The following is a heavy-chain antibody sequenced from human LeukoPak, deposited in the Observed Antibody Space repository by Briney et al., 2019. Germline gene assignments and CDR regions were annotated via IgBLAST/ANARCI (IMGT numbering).Heavy chain of an antibody. D-gene: IGHD1-26*01. J-gene: IGHJ4*02. CDR3: TTGLVVGATSTIDY. CDR1: GFTFSNAW. V-gene: IGHV3-15*01. CDR2: IKSKTDGGTT. Sequence: GSLRLSCAASGFTFSNAWMSWVRQAPGKGLEWVGRIKSKTDGGTTDYAAPVKGRFTISRDDSKNTLYLQMNSLKTEDTAVYYCTTGLVVGATSTIDYWGQGTLVTVSS.